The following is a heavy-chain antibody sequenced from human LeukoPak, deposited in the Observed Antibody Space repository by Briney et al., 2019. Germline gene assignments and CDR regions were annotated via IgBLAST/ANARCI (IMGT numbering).Heavy chain of an antibody. CDR3: ARSTDYYGSGSSLLDY. Sequence: GGSLRLSCAASGFTFSSYAMHWVRQAPGKGLEYVSAISSNGGSTYYANSVKGRFTISRDSSKNTLYLQMGSLRAEDMAVYYCARSTDYYGSGSSLLDYWGQGTLVTVSS. D-gene: IGHD3-10*01. CDR2: ISSNGGST. J-gene: IGHJ4*02. V-gene: IGHV3-64*01. CDR1: GFTFSSYA.